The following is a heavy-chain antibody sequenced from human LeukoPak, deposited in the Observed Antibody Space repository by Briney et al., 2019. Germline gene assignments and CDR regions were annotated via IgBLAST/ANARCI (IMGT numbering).Heavy chain of an antibody. CDR3: TGQLQLNY. CDR2: ISSSSNTI. D-gene: IGHD2-15*01. V-gene: IGHV3-48*02. Sequence: GESLRLSCAASGFPFSTYSLNWVRQAPGKGLEWVSYISSSSNTIYYADSVKGRFTISRDNAKNSLYLQMNSLRDEDTAVYYCTGQLQLNYWGRGTLVTVSS. CDR1: GFPFSTYS. J-gene: IGHJ4*02.